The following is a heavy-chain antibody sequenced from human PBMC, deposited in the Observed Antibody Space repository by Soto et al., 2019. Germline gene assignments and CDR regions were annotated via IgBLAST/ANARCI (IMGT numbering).Heavy chain of an antibody. CDR3: ARDLSGSYLPSFDY. D-gene: IGHD1-26*01. CDR1: GYTFTSYG. Sequence: ASVKVSGKASGYTFTSYGISWVRQAPGQGLEWMGWISAYNGNTNYAQKLQGRVTMTTDTSTSTAYMELRSLRSDDTAVYYCARDLSGSYLPSFDYWGQGTLVTVSS. V-gene: IGHV1-18*04. CDR2: ISAYNGNT. J-gene: IGHJ4*02.